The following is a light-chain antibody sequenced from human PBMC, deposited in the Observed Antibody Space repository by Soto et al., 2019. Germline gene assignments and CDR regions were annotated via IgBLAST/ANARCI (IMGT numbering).Light chain of an antibody. V-gene: IGLV2-14*01. CDR3: SSYTSSSTRV. CDR2: DVS. J-gene: IGLJ1*01. Sequence: QSALTQPASVSGSHGQSITISCTGTSSDVGGYKYVSWYQQHPGEAPKLMIYDVSNRPSGVSNRFSGSKSGNTASLTISGLQAEDEADYYCSSYTSSSTRVFGTGTKLTVL. CDR1: SSDVGGYKY.